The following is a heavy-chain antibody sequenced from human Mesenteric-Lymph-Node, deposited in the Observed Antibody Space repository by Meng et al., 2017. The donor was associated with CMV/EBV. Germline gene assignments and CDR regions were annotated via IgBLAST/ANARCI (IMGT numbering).Heavy chain of an antibody. V-gene: IGHV3-23*03. CDR2: IYSGGSST. Sequence: GESLKISCAASGFKFGVYAMSWVRQAPGKGLEWVSLIYSGGSSTYYADSVKGRFTISRDNSKTTLYLQMNSLRADDTAVYYCAKGADYAVGVGAFDIWGQGTMVTVSS. CDR3: AKGADYAVGVGAFDI. CDR1: GFKFGVYA. J-gene: IGHJ3*02. D-gene: IGHD2-15*01.